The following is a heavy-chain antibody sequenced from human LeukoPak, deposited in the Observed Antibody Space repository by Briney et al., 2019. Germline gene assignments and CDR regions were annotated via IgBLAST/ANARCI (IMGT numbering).Heavy chain of an antibody. CDR1: GGSISSYY. D-gene: IGHD2-2*01. V-gene: IGHV4-4*07. CDR3: ATELPEKAFHI. J-gene: IGHJ3*02. Sequence: SETLSLTCTVSGGSISSYYWSWIRQPAGKGLEWIGRFYPSGSTNYNPSLKSRVTMSVDTSKNQFSLKLNSVTAADMAVYYCATELPEKAFHIWGQGTMVTVSS. CDR2: FYPSGST.